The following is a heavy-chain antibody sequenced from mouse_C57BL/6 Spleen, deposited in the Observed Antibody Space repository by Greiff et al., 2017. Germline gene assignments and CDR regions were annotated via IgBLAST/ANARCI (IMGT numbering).Heavy chain of an antibody. Sequence: QVQLQQPGAELVKPGASVKLSCKASGYTFTSFWMHWVKQMPGQGLEWIGKIDPNSGGTKYNEKFKSKATLTVDKPSSTAYMQLSSLTSEDSAVYYCARGALVDCCDYWGQGTTLTVSA. V-gene: IGHV1-72*01. CDR2: IDPNSGGT. J-gene: IGHJ2*01. CDR3: ARGALVDCCDY. CDR1: GYTFTSFW. D-gene: IGHD1-1*01.